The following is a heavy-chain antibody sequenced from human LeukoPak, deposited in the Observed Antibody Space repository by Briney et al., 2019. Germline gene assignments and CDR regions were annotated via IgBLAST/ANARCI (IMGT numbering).Heavy chain of an antibody. CDR1: GYTFTSYA. D-gene: IGHD6-13*01. J-gene: IGHJ4*02. V-gene: IGHV1-3*01. Sequence: GASVKVSCKASGYTFTSYAMHWVRQAPGQRLEWMGWTNAGNGNTKYSQKFQGRVTITRDTSASTAYMELSSLRSEDTAVYYCARERGLRSGSWYRTSYFDYWGQGTLVTVSS. CDR3: ARERGLRSGSWYRTSYFDY. CDR2: TNAGNGNT.